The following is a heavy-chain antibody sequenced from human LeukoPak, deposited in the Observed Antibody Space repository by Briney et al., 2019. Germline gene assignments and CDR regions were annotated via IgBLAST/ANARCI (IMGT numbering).Heavy chain of an antibody. J-gene: IGHJ5*02. CDR1: GFTFSSYA. Sequence: GGSLRLSCAASGFTFSSYAMHWVRQAPGKGLEWVAVISYDGSNKYYADSVKGRFTISRDNSKNTLYLQMNSLRAEDTAVYYCARGPGGGSQPYWFDPWGQGTLVTVSS. CDR2: ISYDGSNK. V-gene: IGHV3-30*04. CDR3: ARGPGGGSQPYWFDP. D-gene: IGHD2-15*01.